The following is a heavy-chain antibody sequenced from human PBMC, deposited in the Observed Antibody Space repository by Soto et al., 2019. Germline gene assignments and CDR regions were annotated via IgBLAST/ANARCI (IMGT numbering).Heavy chain of an antibody. D-gene: IGHD3-16*01. CDR1: GFDFRHHH. CDR3: FCWLWGIGH. CDR2: SRYKADNYSP. Sequence: EVQLVESGGGLVQPGGSLRLSCAVSGFDFRHHHMDWVRQAPGKGLEWVGRSRYKADNYSPDYAASAKGRFTISRDESKSTLNRQMSSLRTDDSAVFYCFCWLWGIGHWGQGTLVTVSP. V-gene: IGHV3-72*01. J-gene: IGHJ4*02.